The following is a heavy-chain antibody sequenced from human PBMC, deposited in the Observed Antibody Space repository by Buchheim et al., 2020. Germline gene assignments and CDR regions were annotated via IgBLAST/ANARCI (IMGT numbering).Heavy chain of an antibody. J-gene: IGHJ5*02. V-gene: IGHV1-69*09. CDR2: IIPTLGIA. Sequence: QVQLVQSGAEVKKPGASVKISCKTSGYTFSNYYIHWVRQAPGQGLEWMGRIIPTLGIANYAQKFQGRVTITADKSTSTAYMELSSLRSEDTAVYYCASPVRMGGWPWGQGTL. CDR1: GYTFSNYY. D-gene: IGHD6-19*01. CDR3: ASPVRMGGWP.